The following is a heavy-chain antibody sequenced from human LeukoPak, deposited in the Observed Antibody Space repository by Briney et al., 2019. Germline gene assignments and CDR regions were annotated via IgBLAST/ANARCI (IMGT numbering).Heavy chain of an antibody. Sequence: SETLSLTCAVSGGSISSSNWWSWVRQPPGKGLEWIGEIYHSGSTNYNPSLKSRVTISVDKSKNQFSLKLSSVTAADTAVYYCARNGAMVRGVIPFDYWGQGTLVTVSS. CDR2: IYHSGST. D-gene: IGHD3-10*01. CDR3: ARNGAMVRGVIPFDY. CDR1: GGSISSSNW. J-gene: IGHJ4*02. V-gene: IGHV4-4*02.